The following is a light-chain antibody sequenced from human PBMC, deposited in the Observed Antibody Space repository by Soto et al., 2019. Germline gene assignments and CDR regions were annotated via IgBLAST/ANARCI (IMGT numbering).Light chain of an antibody. Sequence: DIVMTQSPDSLAVSLGERATINCKSSQSVLYSSNNKNDLAWYQQKPGQPPKLLIYWASTRESGVPDRFSGSGSGTDFNLTISRRQAEDVAVYYCQQYYSTPPWTFGQGTKVEIK. CDR1: QSVLYSSNNKND. V-gene: IGKV4-1*01. CDR3: QQYYSTPPWT. CDR2: WAS. J-gene: IGKJ1*01.